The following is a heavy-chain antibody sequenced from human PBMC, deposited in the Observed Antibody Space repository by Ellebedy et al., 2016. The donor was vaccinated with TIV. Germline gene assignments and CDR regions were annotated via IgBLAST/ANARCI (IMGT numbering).Heavy chain of an antibody. CDR1: GLTFSTIA. CDR2: IQTDGRTK. CDR3: ARDWGWGMDV. Sequence: GESLKISCVASGLTFSTIAIHWVRQAPGKGLEWVALIQTDGRTKYYADSVKGRFTTSRDNAKNTLYLQMNSPRAEDTAMYYCARDWGWGMDVWGQGTTVTVSS. D-gene: IGHD3-16*01. J-gene: IGHJ6*02. V-gene: IGHV3-30*02.